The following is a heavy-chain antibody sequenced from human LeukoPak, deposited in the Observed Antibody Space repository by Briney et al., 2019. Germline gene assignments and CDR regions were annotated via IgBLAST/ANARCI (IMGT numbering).Heavy chain of an antibody. V-gene: IGHV3-23*01. CDR2: ISGSGGST. CDR3: ATGSSWPIDY. CDR1: GFTFSSYA. J-gene: IGHJ4*02. Sequence: HAGGSLRLSCAASGFTFSSYAMSWVRQAPGKGLEWVSAISGSGGSTYYADSVKGRFTISRDNSKNTLYLQMNSLRAEDTAVYYCATGSSWPIDYWGQGTLVTVSS. D-gene: IGHD6-13*01.